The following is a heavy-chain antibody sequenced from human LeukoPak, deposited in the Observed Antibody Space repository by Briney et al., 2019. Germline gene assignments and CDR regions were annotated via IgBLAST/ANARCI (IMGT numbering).Heavy chain of an antibody. CDR3: ARVAASSGWYAGGY. V-gene: IGHV4-61*01. CDR1: GGSVSSVSYY. J-gene: IGHJ4*02. D-gene: IGHD6-19*01. CDR2: IYYSGST. Sequence: PSDTLSLTSTDSGGSVSSVSYYWTWIRQPPGKGLEWIGYIYYSGSTNYNPSLKSRVTISVDTSKNQFSLKLSSVTAADTAVYYCARVAASSGWYAGGYWGQGSLVTVSS.